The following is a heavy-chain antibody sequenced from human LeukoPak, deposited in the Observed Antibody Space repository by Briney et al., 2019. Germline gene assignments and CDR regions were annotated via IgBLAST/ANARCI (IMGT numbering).Heavy chain of an antibody. CDR1: GFTFSSYS. CDR2: ISSSSSSYI. D-gene: IGHD6-19*01. V-gene: IGHV3-21*04. Sequence: GGSLRLSCAASGFTFSSYSMNWVRQAPGKGLEWVSSISSSSSSYIYYADSVKGRFTISRDNAKNSLYLQMNSLRAEDTAVYYCAKGGYSSGWRNYFDYWGQGTLVTVSS. CDR3: AKGGYSSGWRNYFDY. J-gene: IGHJ4*02.